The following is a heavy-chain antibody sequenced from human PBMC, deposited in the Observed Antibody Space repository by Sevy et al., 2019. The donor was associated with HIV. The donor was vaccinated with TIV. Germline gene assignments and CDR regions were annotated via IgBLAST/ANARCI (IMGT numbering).Heavy chain of an antibody. CDR2: ISGSGGST. J-gene: IGHJ4*02. CDR3: AKAMYYYDSSAPGY. D-gene: IGHD3-22*01. CDR1: GSTFSSYA. Sequence: GGSLRLSCAASGSTFSSYAMSWVRQAPGKGLEWVSAISGSGGSTYYADSVKGRFTISRDNSKNTLYLQMNSLRAEDTAVYYCAKAMYYYDSSAPGYWGQGTLVTVSS. V-gene: IGHV3-23*01.